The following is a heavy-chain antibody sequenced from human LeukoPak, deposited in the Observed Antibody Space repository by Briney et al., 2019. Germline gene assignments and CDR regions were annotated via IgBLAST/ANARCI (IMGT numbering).Heavy chain of an antibody. D-gene: IGHD2-2*01. Sequence: SETLSLTCAVYGGSFSGYYWSWIRQPPGKGLEWIGEINHSGSTNYNPSLKSRVTISVDTSKNQFSLKLSSVTAADTAAYYCARLYCSSTSCYYYYYYYMDVWGRGTTVTVSS. CDR1: GGSFSGYY. CDR3: ARLYCSSTSCYYYYYYYMDV. V-gene: IGHV4-34*01. J-gene: IGHJ6*03. CDR2: INHSGST.